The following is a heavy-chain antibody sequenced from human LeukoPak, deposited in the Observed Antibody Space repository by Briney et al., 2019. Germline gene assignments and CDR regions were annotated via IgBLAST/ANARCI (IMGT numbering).Heavy chain of an antibody. D-gene: IGHD1-7*01. CDR1: GFTFSSYW. J-gene: IGHJ4*02. Sequence: GGSLRLSCAASGFTFSSYWMSWVRLAPGKGLEWVANVKQDGSEKYYVDSVKGRFTISRDNAKNSLYLQMSSLRAEDTAVYYCARIRQRGTKYYFDYWGQGTLVTVSS. CDR3: ARIRQRGTKYYFDY. V-gene: IGHV3-7*01. CDR2: VKQDGSEK.